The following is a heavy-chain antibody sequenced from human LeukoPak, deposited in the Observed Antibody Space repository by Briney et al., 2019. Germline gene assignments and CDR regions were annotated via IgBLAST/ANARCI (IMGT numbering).Heavy chain of an antibody. CDR3: ARYGGNFDY. CDR2: IFYSGGT. V-gene: IGHV4-59*01. J-gene: IGHJ4*02. Sequence: SETLSLTCTVSGGSIRGFFWSWIRQPPGKGLEWIGYIFYSGGTYYNPSLMSRVTISVDTSKNQFSLKLSSVTAADTAVYYCARYGGNFDYWGQGTLVTVSS. CDR1: GGSIRGFF. D-gene: IGHD4-23*01.